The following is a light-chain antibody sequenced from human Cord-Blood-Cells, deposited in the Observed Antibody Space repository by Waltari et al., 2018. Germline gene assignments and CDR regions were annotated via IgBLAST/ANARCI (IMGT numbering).Light chain of an antibody. CDR3: SSYTSSSAYV. Sequence: QSALTQPAPVSGSPGQSITISCTGTSSDVGGYNYFSWYQQDPGKAPKHMIYDVRNRPSGVSNRFSGSKSGNTASLTISGLQAEDEADYYCSSYTSSSAYVLGTGTKVTVL. CDR2: DVR. J-gene: IGLJ1*01. CDR1: SSDVGGYNY. V-gene: IGLV2-14*01.